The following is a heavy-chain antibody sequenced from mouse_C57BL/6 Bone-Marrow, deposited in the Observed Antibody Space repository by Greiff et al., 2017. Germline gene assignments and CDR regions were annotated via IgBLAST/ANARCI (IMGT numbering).Heavy chain of an antibody. CDR2: IDPNSGGT. CDR3: AKREPGLYYSGSSYGGFYNATDY. V-gene: IGHV1-72*01. J-gene: IGHJ4*01. Sequence: QVQLQQPGAELVKPGASVKLSCKASGYTFTSYWMHWVKQRPGRGLEWIGRIDPNSGGTKYNEKFKSKATLTADKPSSTAYMQLSSLTSEDSAVYKYAKREPGLYYSGSSYGGFYNATDYWGQGTSVTVSS. D-gene: IGHD1-1*01. CDR1: GYTFTSYW.